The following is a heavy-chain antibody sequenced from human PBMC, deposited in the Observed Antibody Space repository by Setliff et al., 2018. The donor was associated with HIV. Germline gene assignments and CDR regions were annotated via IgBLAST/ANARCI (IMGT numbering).Heavy chain of an antibody. CDR2: IYISGST. J-gene: IGHJ5*02. D-gene: IGHD6-19*01. CDR1: GDSVSSRSYY. Sequence: SETLSLTCTVSGDSVSSRSYYWSWIRQPAGKGLEWIGHIYISGSTNYNPSFNSRVTMSVDTSQNQFSLRLTSVTAADTAMYHCARDRSSGWSKDWFDTWGQGILVTVSS. CDR3: ARDRSSGWSKDWFDT. V-gene: IGHV4-61*10.